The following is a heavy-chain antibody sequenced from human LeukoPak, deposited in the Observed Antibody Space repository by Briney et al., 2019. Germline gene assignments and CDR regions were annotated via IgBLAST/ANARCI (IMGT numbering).Heavy chain of an antibody. CDR2: IYYSGNT. CDR1: GDSISSYY. J-gene: IGHJ5*02. Sequence: SETLSLTCTVSGDSISSYYWSWIRQPPGKGLEWIGYIYYSGNTKYNPSLKSRVTISVDTSKNQFSLKLSSVTAADTAVYYCARLQNYGPRAWFDPWGQGTLVTVSS. V-gene: IGHV4-59*12. CDR3: ARLQNYGPRAWFDP. D-gene: IGHD3-16*01.